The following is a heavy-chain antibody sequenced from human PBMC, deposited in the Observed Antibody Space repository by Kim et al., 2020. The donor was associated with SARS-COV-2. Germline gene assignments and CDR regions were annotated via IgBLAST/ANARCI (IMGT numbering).Heavy chain of an antibody. CDR3: ARDVSPLRSKLGDYGSAGVDY. CDR1: GYSISSGYY. Sequence: SETLSLTCTVSGYSISSGYYWGWIRQPPGKGLEWIGSIYHSGSTYYNPSLKSRVTISVDTSKNQFSLKLRSVTAADTAVYYCARDVSPLRSKLGDYGSAGVDYWGQGTLVTVSS. J-gene: IGHJ4*02. V-gene: IGHV4-38-2*02. D-gene: IGHD4-17*01. CDR2: IYHSGST.